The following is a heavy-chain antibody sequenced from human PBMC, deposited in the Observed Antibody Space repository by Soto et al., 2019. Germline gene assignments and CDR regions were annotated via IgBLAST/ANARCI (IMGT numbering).Heavy chain of an antibody. CDR3: ARGAAAKRYFDL. D-gene: IGHD6-13*01. CDR1: GAPISGGDYH. J-gene: IGHJ2*01. V-gene: IGHV4-30-4*01. CDR2: IVPSGAT. Sequence: QVQLQESGPGLVKPSQTLSLMCTVSGAPISGGDYHWSWIRQPPGKGLEWIGYIVPSGATHYNSTLGSRITTSVDTSKSRFSLKLTSVTAADTAVYFCARGAAAKRYFDLWGRGALVTFSS.